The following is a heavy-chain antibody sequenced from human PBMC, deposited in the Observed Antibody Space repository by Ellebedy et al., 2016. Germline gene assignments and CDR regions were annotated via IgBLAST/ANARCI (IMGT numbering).Heavy chain of an antibody. J-gene: IGHJ6*03. CDR1: GGTFSSYA. Sequence: SVKVSCXASGGTFSSYAISWVRQAPGQGLEWMGGIIPIFGTANYAQKFQGRVTITADESTSTAYMELSSLRSEDTAVYYCARGLVAARPYYYYYMDVWGKGTTVTVSS. D-gene: IGHD6-6*01. CDR2: IIPIFGTA. V-gene: IGHV1-69*13. CDR3: ARGLVAARPYYYYYMDV.